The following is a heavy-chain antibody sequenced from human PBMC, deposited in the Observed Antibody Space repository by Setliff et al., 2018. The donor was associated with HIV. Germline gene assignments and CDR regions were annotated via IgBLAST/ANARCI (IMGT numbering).Heavy chain of an antibody. CDR3: ASTYSGYSH. CDR2: IYYSGST. Sequence: SETLSLTCTVSGGSIRSSSYYWGWIRQPPGKGLEWVGSIYYSGSTNYNPSLKSRVTISVDTSKNQFSLKLNSVTATETAVYYCASTYSGYSHWGQGTLVTVSS. CDR1: GGSIRSSSYY. V-gene: IGHV4-39*01. D-gene: IGHD5-12*01. J-gene: IGHJ4*02.